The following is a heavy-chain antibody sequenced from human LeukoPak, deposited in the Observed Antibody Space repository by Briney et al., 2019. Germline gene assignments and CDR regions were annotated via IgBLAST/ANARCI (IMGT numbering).Heavy chain of an antibody. CDR2: INHSGST. CDR3: ARYGDYGTLDI. Sequence: SETLSLTCAVYGGSFSGYYWSWIRQPPGKGLEWIGEINHSGSTNYNPSLKSRVTISADTSKNQFSLKLNSVTAADTAVYYCARYGDYGTLDIWGQGTMVTVSP. J-gene: IGHJ3*02. CDR1: GGSFSGYY. D-gene: IGHD4-17*01. V-gene: IGHV4-34*01.